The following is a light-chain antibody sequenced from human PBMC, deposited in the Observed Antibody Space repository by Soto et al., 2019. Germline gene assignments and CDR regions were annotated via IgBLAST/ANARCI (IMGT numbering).Light chain of an antibody. Sequence: IVLTQSPDTLSFSPWERATLSCRASQSVGTRLAWYQHKTGQAPSLLMSGASSRATGIPDRFSGSGSGTEFTLTISRLEPEDFTVYYCHHYETFGQGTKVDIK. J-gene: IGKJ1*01. CDR1: QSVGTR. V-gene: IGKV3-20*01. CDR2: GAS. CDR3: HHYET.